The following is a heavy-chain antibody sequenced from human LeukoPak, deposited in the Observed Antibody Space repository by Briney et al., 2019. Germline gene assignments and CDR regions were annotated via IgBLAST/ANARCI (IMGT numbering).Heavy chain of an antibody. D-gene: IGHD3-3*01. J-gene: IGHJ6*02. Sequence: EASVKVSCKASGYTFTSYDINWVRQATGQGLEWMGWMNPNSGNTGYAQKFQGRVTMTRNTSISTAYMELSSLRSEDTAVYYCASPSPGPNYDFWSGYYGPYYYYGMDVWGQGTTVTVSS. CDR1: GYTFTSYD. CDR2: MNPNSGNT. CDR3: ASPSPGPNYDFWSGYYGPYYYYGMDV. V-gene: IGHV1-8*01.